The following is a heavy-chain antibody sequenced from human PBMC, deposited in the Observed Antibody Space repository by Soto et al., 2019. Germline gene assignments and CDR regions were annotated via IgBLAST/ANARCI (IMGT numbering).Heavy chain of an antibody. CDR1: GFTLSSYS. D-gene: IGHD1-1*01. V-gene: IGHV3-21*04. CDR3: TGGQDNLAVNFDY. CDR2: ISSSSTAI. Sequence: GGSLGLSCAASGFTLSSYSMNWVRQAPGKGLEWVSSISSSSTAIFYGDSVKGRFIISRDNAENSLYLQMNSLRAEDTAVYYCTGGQDNLAVNFDYWGQGTPVTVSS. J-gene: IGHJ4*02.